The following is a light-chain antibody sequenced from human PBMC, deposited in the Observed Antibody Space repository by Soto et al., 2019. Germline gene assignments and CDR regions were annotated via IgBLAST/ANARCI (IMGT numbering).Light chain of an antibody. CDR3: QQLNSYPLT. V-gene: IGKV1-9*01. CDR1: QAIGSY. Sequence: DIQLTQSPSFLSASVGDRVTITCRASQAIGSYLAWYQQQPGRPPKLLIYAASTLQSGVPSRFSGTASGTEFTLTISSLQPEDFATYYCQQLNSYPLTFGGGTKVEI. CDR2: AAS. J-gene: IGKJ4*01.